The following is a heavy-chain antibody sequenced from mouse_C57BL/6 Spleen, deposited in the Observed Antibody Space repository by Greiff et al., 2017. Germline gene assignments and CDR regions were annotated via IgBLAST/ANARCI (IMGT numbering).Heavy chain of an antibody. D-gene: IGHD2-3*01. CDR2: INPSSGYT. CDR3: ESLDGYCSAMDY. V-gene: IGHV1-4*01. J-gene: IGHJ4*01. Sequence: VQLQQSGAELARPGASVKMSCKASGYTFTSYSMHWVKQRPGQGLEWIGYINPSSGYTKYNQKFKDKATLTVDKSSSTAYMQLSSLTSEDSAVXYCESLDGYCSAMDYWGQGTSVTVSS. CDR1: GYTFTSYS.